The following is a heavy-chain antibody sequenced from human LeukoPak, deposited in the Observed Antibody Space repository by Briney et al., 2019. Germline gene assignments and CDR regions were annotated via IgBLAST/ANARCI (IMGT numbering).Heavy chain of an antibody. J-gene: IGHJ4*02. D-gene: IGHD6-19*01. V-gene: IGHV3-23*01. CDR2: ISGSGAGT. CDR3: AKFAGDSSGLYSYFDY. Sequence: GGSLRLSCAVSGVIFSNYAMAWVRQAPGKGLEWVSTISGSGAGTSYSDSVKGRYNISRDNSRHTVFLQMNSLRAEDTAVYYCAKFAGDSSGLYSYFDYWGQGTLVTVSS. CDR1: GVIFSNYA.